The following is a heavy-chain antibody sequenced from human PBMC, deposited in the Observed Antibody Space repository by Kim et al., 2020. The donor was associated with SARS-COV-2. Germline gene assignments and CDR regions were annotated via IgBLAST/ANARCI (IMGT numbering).Heavy chain of an antibody. V-gene: IGHV4-39*07. Sequence: SETLSLTCTVSGGSISSSSYYWGWIRQPPGKGLEWIGSIYYSGSTYYNPSLKSRVTISVDTSKNQFSLKLSSVTAADTAVYYCARDNCSGGSCYSGLQPLSYYDYYGMDVWGQGTTVTVSS. CDR3: ARDNCSGGSCYSGLQPLSYYDYYGMDV. J-gene: IGHJ6*02. D-gene: IGHD2-15*01. CDR1: GGSISSSSYY. CDR2: IYYSGST.